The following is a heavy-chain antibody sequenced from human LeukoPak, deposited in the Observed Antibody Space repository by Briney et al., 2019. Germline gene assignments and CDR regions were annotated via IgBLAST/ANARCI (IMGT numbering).Heavy chain of an antibody. CDR2: ISGSGGST. CDR3: AKAISNSPYCGMDV. V-gene: IGHV3-23*01. Sequence: TGGSLRLSCAASGFTFSSYAMSWVRQAPGKGLEWVSAISGSGGSTYYADSVKGRFTISRDNSKNTLYLQMNSLRAEDTAVYYCAKAISNSPYCGMDVWGQGTTVTVSS. D-gene: IGHD3-3*01. J-gene: IGHJ6*02. CDR1: GFTFSSYA.